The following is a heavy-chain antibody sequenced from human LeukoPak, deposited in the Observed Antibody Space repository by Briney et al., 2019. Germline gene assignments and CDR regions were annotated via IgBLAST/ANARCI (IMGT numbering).Heavy chain of an antibody. CDR3: IREVQVRASASLGL. D-gene: IGHD1-1*01. CDR2: MNSAGTTI. Sequence: GGSLRISCAASGFTISGFWMHWVRQVPGGGLVWVARMNSAGTTINYADSVKGRFTISRDNVRNTLHLQMNNLSLEDTAVYFCIREVQVRASASLGLWGRGTLVTVS. J-gene: IGHJ4*01. CDR1: GFTISGFW. V-gene: IGHV3-74*01.